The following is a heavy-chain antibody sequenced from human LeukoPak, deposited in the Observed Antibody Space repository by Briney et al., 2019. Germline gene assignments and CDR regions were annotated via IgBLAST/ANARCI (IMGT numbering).Heavy chain of an antibody. V-gene: IGHV3-9*01. J-gene: IGHJ4*02. CDR3: AKDIRGGAAAGPTYYFDY. Sequence: SLRLSCAASGFTFDDYAMHWVRQAPGKGLEWVSGISWNSGSIGYADSVKGRFTISRDNAKNSLYLQMNSLRAEDTALYYCAKDIRGGAAAGPTYYFDYWGQGTLVTVSS. CDR2: ISWNSGSI. CDR1: GFTFDDYA. D-gene: IGHD6-13*01.